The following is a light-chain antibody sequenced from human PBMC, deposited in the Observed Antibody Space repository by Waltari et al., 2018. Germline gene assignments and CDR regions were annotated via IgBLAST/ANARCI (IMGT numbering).Light chain of an antibody. CDR2: AAS. CDR3: LQYNSYPWT. J-gene: IGKJ1*01. V-gene: IGKV1-17*01. CDR1: QGIRND. Sequence: DIQMTQCPSSLSASVGDRVTITCRACQGIRNDLGSYQQKPGKAPKRLIYAASSLQSGVPSRFSGSGSGTEFTLTISSLQPEDFASYYCLQYNSYPWTFGQGTKVEIK.